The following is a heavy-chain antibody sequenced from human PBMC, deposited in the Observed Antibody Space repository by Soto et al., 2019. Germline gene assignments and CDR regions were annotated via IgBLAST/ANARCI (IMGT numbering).Heavy chain of an antibody. CDR1: GFTFDDYA. D-gene: IGHD3-22*01. J-gene: IGHJ4*02. V-gene: IGHV3-9*01. Sequence: EVQLVESGGGLVQSGRSLRLSCAASGFTFDDYAMHWVRQAPGKGLEWVSSISWNSGSIAYADSVKGRFTISRDNAKNSLFLQMSSLGPEDTALYYCAKELDYDSSGYYYFDYWGQGTLVTVSS. CDR3: AKELDYDSSGYYYFDY. CDR2: ISWNSGSI.